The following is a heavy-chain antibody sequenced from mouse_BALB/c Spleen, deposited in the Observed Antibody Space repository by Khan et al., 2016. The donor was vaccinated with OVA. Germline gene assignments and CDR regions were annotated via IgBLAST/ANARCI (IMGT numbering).Heavy chain of an antibody. J-gene: IGHJ1*01. Sequence: QVQLQQPGPGLVQPSQSLSITCTVSGFSLTSYGVHWVRQSPGKGLEWLGVIWSGGTTDYNAAFISRLSISKDNSKSQVFFKMNSLQANDTAIYDCARNGDYVHWYFDVWGAGTTVTVSS. CDR3: ARNGDYVHWYFDV. CDR1: GFSLTSYG. CDR2: IWSGGTT. V-gene: IGHV2-2*02. D-gene: IGHD2-13*01.